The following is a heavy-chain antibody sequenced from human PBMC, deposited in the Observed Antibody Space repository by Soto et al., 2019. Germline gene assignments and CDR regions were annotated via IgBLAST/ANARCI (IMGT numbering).Heavy chain of an antibody. CDR1: GYSFTIYW. Sequence: GESLKISCKGSGYSFTIYWIGWVRQMPGKGLEWMGIIYPGDSDTRYSPSFQGQVTISVDKSISTAYLQWSSLKASDTAMYYCARQPDYNILTGYFYYFDHWGQGTLVTVSS. CDR2: IYPGDSDT. D-gene: IGHD3-9*01. J-gene: IGHJ4*02. V-gene: IGHV5-51*01. CDR3: ARQPDYNILTGYFYYFDH.